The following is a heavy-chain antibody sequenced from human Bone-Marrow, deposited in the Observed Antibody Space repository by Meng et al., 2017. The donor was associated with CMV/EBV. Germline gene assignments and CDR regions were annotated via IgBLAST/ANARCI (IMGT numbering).Heavy chain of an antibody. J-gene: IGHJ6*02. Sequence: SETLSLTCTVSGGSISSSSYYWGWIRQPPGKGLEWIGSIYYSGSTYHNPSLKSRVTISVDTSKNQFSLKLSSVTAADTAVYYCARELRITMVRGVTHYYYGMDVWGQGTTVTVSS. CDR1: GGSISSSSYY. V-gene: IGHV4-39*07. D-gene: IGHD3-10*01. CDR3: ARELRITMVRGVTHYYYGMDV. CDR2: IYYSGST.